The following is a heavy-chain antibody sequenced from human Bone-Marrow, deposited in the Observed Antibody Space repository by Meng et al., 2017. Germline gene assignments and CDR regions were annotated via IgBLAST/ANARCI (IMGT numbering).Heavy chain of an antibody. V-gene: IGHV3-33*01. CDR2: IWYDGSNK. CDR3: ARGEEWELLNY. D-gene: IGHD1-26*01. CDR1: GFSFSSYG. Sequence: QVELVESGGGVVQPGRSLRLSCAASGFSFSSYGMHWVRQAPGKGLEWVAVIWYDGSNKYYAESVKGRFTISRDNSKNTMNLQMNSLRAADTAVYYCARGEEWELLNYWGQGTLVTVSS. J-gene: IGHJ4*02.